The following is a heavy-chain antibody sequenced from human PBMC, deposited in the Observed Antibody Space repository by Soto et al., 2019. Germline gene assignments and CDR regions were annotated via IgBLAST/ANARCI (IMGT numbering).Heavy chain of an antibody. J-gene: IGHJ5*02. V-gene: IGHV4-34*01. Sequence: SETLSLTCAVYGGSFSGYYWSWIRQPPGKGLEWIGEINHSGSTNYNPSLKSRVTISVDTSKNQFSLKLSSVTAADTAVYYCARGRRSSGWYWGNWFDPWGQGTLVTVSS. CDR3: ARGRRSSGWYWGNWFDP. D-gene: IGHD6-19*01. CDR1: GGSFSGYY. CDR2: INHSGST.